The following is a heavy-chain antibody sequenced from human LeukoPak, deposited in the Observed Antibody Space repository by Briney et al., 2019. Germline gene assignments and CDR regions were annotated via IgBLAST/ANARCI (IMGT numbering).Heavy chain of an antibody. V-gene: IGHV3-23*01. D-gene: IGHD3-10*01. CDR2: ISGSGGST. CDR1: GFTFSSYA. J-gene: IGHJ4*02. CDR3: AKSLSITMVRESNFHY. Sequence: GGSLRLSCAASGFTFSSYAMSWVRQAPGKGLEWVSAISGSGGSTYYADSVKGRFTISRDNSQNTLYLQMNSLRAEDTAVYYCAKSLSITMVRESNFHYWGQGTLVTVSS.